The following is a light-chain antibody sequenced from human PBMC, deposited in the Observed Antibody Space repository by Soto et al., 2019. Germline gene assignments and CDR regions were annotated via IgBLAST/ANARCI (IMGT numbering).Light chain of an antibody. CDR2: EVS. V-gene: IGLV2-8*01. Sequence: QSVLTQPPSASGSPGQSFTISCTGTSSDVGDYKFVSWYQQHPGKAPKLLIYEVSRRPSGVPDRFSGSKSGNTASLTVSGLQAEDEADYYCSSYAGNNNVVFGGGTKLTVL. CDR1: SSDVGDYKF. J-gene: IGLJ2*01. CDR3: SSYAGNNNVV.